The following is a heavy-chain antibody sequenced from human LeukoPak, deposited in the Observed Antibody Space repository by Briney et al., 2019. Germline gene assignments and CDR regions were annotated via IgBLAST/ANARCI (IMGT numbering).Heavy chain of an antibody. V-gene: IGHV1-69*04. J-gene: IGHJ4*02. CDR2: IIPILGIA. Sequence: SVKVSCKASGGTFSSYAISWVRQAPGQGLEWMGRIIPILGIANYAQKFQGRVTITADKFTSTAYMELSSLRSEDTAVYYCARETYCSSTSCPWSGGNHRNTAMVSYFDYWGQGTLVTVSS. CDR1: GGTFSSYA. CDR3: ARETYCSSTSCPWSGGNHRNTAMVSYFDY. D-gene: IGHD2-2*01.